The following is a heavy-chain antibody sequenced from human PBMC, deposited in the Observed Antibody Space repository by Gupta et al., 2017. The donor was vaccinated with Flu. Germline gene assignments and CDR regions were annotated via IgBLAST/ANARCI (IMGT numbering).Heavy chain of an antibody. D-gene: IGHD6-19*01. Sequence: YCWGWIRQHPGKGLEWIGNFFYGGSTYYNPSLKSRVSISADTSKNQFSLTLTSVTAADTAVYYCARLRSPFSRGWYWGQGTLVTVSS. J-gene: IGHJ4*02. CDR2: FFYGGST. V-gene: IGHV4-39*01. CDR3: ARLRSPFSRGWY. CDR1: YC.